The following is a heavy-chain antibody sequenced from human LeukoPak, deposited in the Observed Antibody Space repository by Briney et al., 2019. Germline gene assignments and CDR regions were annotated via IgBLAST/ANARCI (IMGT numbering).Heavy chain of an antibody. CDR2: ISSSSSYI. CDR3: ARDGGVGRIAVAGTFDY. V-gene: IGHV3-21*01. D-gene: IGHD6-19*01. Sequence: PGGSLRLSCAASGFPFSSYSMNWVRQAPGKGLEWVSSISSSSSYIYYADSVKGRFTISRDNAKNSLYLQMNSLRAEDTAVYYCARDGGVGRIAVAGTFDYWGQGTLVTVSS. CDR1: GFPFSSYS. J-gene: IGHJ4*02.